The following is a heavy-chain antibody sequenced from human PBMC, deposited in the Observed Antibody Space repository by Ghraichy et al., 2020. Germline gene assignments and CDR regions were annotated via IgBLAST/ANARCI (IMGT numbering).Heavy chain of an antibody. CDR2: IIPIFGTA. J-gene: IGHJ5*02. Sequence: SVKVSCKASGGTFSSYAISWVRQAPGQGLEWMGGIIPIFGTANYAQKFQGRVTITADESTSTAYMELSSLRSEDTAVYYCARDRDYGDYTGSSNWFDPWGQGTLVTVSS. V-gene: IGHV1-69*13. D-gene: IGHD4-17*01. CDR1: GGTFSSYA. CDR3: ARDRDYGDYTGSSNWFDP.